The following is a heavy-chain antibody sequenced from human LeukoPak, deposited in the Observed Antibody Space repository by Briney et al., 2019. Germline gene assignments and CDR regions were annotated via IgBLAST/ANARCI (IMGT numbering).Heavy chain of an antibody. CDR1: GGSISSSSYY. D-gene: IGHD2-2*01. Sequence: PSETLSLTCTVSGGSISSSSYYWGWIRQPQGKGLEWIGTIYYSGATYYNPSLKSRVIISVDTSKNQFSLKLSSVTAADTAVYYCARIVPAATTHDYWGQGTLVTVSS. CDR2: IYYSGAT. V-gene: IGHV4-39*01. CDR3: ARIVPAATTHDY. J-gene: IGHJ4*02.